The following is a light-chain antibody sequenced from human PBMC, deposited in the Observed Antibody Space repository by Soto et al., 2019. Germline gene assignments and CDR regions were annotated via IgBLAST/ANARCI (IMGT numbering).Light chain of an antibody. Sequence: DIQMTQSPSTLSASVGDRVTITCRASQSINSWLAWYQQKPGKAPKLLIYDASSLESGVPSRFSGSGSGTEFTLTIISLQPDDFATYYCQQYNSYEWTFGQGTKV. CDR3: QQYNSYEWT. CDR1: QSINSW. CDR2: DAS. V-gene: IGKV1-5*01. J-gene: IGKJ1*01.